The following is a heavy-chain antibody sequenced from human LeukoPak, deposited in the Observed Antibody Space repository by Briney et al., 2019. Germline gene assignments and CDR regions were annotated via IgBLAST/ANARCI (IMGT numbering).Heavy chain of an antibody. Sequence: GASVKVSCKASGYTFTSYGISWVRQAPGQGLEWMGWISAYNGNTNYAQKLQGRVTMTTDTSTSTAYMELRSLRSDDTAVYYCATAEDTAMAYYFDYWGQGTLVIVSS. D-gene: IGHD5-18*01. V-gene: IGHV1-18*01. CDR2: ISAYNGNT. J-gene: IGHJ4*02. CDR1: GYTFTSYG. CDR3: ATAEDTAMAYYFDY.